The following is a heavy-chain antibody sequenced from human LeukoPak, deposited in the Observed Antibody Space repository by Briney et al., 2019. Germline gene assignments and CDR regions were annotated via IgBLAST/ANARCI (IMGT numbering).Heavy chain of an antibody. CDR1: GFTFSSCA. J-gene: IGHJ4*02. Sequence: GSLRPSCAASGFTFSSCAMSWVRQAPGKGLEWVSAISGSGGRPYYADSVKGRFTISRDNSKNTLYLQMNSLRAEDTAVYYCARHPEPGYCSSTSCHESYFDYWGQGTLVTVSS. V-gene: IGHV3-23*01. D-gene: IGHD2-2*01. CDR3: ARHPEPGYCSSTSCHESYFDY. CDR2: ISGSGGRP.